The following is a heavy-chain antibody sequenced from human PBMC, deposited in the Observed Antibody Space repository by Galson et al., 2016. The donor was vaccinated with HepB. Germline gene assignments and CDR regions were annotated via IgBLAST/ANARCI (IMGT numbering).Heavy chain of an antibody. CDR2: ISAYHGNI. J-gene: IGHJ6*02. Sequence: SVKVSCKASGYTFSNYGINWVRQAPGQGLEWMGRISAYHGNIKYAQQFQGRVTMTRMTSTSTAYMELTSLKSEDTAVYYCARGALWYGGYGMDGWGQGTTVTVSS. CDR3: ARGALWYGGYGMDG. D-gene: IGHD2-21*01. CDR1: GYTFSNYG. V-gene: IGHV1-18*01.